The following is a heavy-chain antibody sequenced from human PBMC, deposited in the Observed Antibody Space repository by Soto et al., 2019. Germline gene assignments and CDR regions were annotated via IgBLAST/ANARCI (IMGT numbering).Heavy chain of an antibody. CDR3: ARDQITMVDKGGFDY. J-gene: IGHJ4*02. V-gene: IGHV4-4*02. CDR1: GDSISSGKW. D-gene: IGHD3-10*01. Sequence: SETLSLTCAVSGDSISSGKWWSWVRQPPGKGLEWIGEIYHSGNTYYNPSLKSRVTISVDKSKNQFSLKLSSVTAADTAVYYCARDQITMVDKGGFDYWGQGTLVTVSS. CDR2: IYHSGNT.